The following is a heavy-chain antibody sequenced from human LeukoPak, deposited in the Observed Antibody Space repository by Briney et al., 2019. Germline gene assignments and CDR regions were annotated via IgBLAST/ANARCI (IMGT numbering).Heavy chain of an antibody. D-gene: IGHD3-22*01. V-gene: IGHV3-23*01. J-gene: IGHJ4*02. CDR3: AQRPDSSGYCDY. CDR1: GFTFSSYA. Sequence: PGGSLRLSCAASGFTFSSYAMSWVRQAPGKGLEWVSAISGSGGSTYYADSVKGRFTISRDNSKNTLYLQMNSLRAEDTAVYYCAQRPDSSGYCDYWGQGTLVTVSS. CDR2: ISGSGGST.